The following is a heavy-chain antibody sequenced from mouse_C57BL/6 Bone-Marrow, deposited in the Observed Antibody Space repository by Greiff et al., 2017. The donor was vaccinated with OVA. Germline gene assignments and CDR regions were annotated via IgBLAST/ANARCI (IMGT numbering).Heavy chain of an antibody. J-gene: IGHJ2*01. V-gene: IGHV14-1*01. CDR1: GFNIKDYY. CDR3: TTRGFYYGNPCYFDY. CDR2: IDPEDGDT. D-gene: IGHD2-1*01. Sequence: VQLQQSGAELVRPGASVKLSCTASGFNIKDYYMHWVKQRPEQGLEWIGRIDPEDGDTEYAPKFQGKATMTADTSSNTAYLQLSSLTSEDTAVYSCTTRGFYYGNPCYFDYWAKAPLSQSPQ.